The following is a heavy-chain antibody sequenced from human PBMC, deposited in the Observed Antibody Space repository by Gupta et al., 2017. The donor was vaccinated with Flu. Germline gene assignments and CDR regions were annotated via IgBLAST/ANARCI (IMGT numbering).Heavy chain of an antibody. CDR2: SNNSGGAK. D-gene: IGHD4-4*01. CDR3: AKDLYTVPGALDA. Sequence: RTYAMTGVRKVQGKGMEWVSGSNNSGGAKYYTDSVKGRCTDARDNSDNTVNRKRDRLRAEETAREDCAKDLYTVPGALDAWGQGTLVTVSS. CDR1: RTYA. V-gene: IGHV3-23*01. J-gene: IGHJ5*02.